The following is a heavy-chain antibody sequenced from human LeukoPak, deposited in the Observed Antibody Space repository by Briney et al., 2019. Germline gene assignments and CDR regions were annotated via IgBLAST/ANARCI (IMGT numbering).Heavy chain of an antibody. CDR2: INPNSGGT. D-gene: IGHD2-2*01. CDR3: ARGTVVVPAAIGYVRT. CDR1: GYTFTGYY. J-gene: IGHJ5*02. V-gene: IGHV1-2*02. Sequence: ASVKVSCKASGYTFTGYYMHWVRQAPGRGLEWMGWINPNSGGTNYAQKFQGRVTMTRDTSISTAYMELSRLRSDDTAVYYCARGTVVVPAAIGYVRTWGQGTLVTVSS.